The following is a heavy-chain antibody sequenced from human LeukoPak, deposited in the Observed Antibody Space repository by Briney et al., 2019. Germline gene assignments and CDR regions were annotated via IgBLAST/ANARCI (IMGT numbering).Heavy chain of an antibody. CDR2: IYYSGST. V-gene: IGHV4-39*01. J-gene: IGHJ4*02. Sequence: SETLSLTCTVSGGSISSYYWSWIRQPPGKGLEWIGRIYYSGSTYYNPSLKSRVTISVDTSKNQFSLKLSSVTAADTAVYYCARQGAVTAFNSWGQGTLVTVSS. D-gene: IGHD2-21*02. CDR1: GGSISSYY. CDR3: ARQGAVTAFNS.